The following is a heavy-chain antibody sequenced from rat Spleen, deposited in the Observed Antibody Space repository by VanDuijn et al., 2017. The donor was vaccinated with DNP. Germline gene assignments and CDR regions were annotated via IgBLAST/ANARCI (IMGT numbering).Heavy chain of an antibody. J-gene: IGHJ2*01. Sequence: EVQLVESGGRLVQPGNSLKLSCAASGFTFSDYAMAWVRQSPKKGLEWVASISNTGGSSDYRDSVQGRFIISRDNAKTTLNLQMDSLRSEDTATYYCVTRGKYGGYDYWGQGVMVTVSS. D-gene: IGHD1-11*01. CDR1: GFTFSDYA. CDR3: VTRGKYGGYDY. CDR2: ISNTGGSS. V-gene: IGHV5S10*01.